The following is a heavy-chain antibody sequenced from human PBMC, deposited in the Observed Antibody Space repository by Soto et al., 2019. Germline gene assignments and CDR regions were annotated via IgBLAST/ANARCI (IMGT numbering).Heavy chain of an antibody. CDR3: ATSNWFDP. Sequence: PSETLSLTCAVSGGSISSGDYSWNWIRQPPGKGLEWIGYIYYSGSTYYNPSLKSRVTISVDTSKNQFSLKLSSVSATDTAVYYCATSNWFDPWGQGTLVTVSS. V-gene: IGHV4-30-2*03. CDR2: IYYSGST. J-gene: IGHJ5*02. CDR1: GGSISSGDYS.